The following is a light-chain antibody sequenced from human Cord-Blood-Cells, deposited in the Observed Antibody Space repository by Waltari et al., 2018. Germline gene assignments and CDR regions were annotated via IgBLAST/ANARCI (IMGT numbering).Light chain of an antibody. J-gene: IGLJ3*02. CDR2: DVS. CDR3: CSYAGSYTWV. Sequence: SALTQPRSVSGSPGQSVTTSCTGTSSDVGGYNYVSWSQLHPDKAPKLIIYDVSKRPSGVPDRFSGSKSGNTASLTISGLQAEDEADYYCCSYAGSYTWVFGGGTKLTVL. CDR1: SSDVGGYNY. V-gene: IGLV2-11*01.